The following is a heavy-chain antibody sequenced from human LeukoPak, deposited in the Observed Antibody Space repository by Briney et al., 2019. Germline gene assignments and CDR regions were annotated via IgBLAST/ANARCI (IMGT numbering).Heavy chain of an antibody. J-gene: IGHJ4*02. Sequence: SETLSLTCAVYGGSFSGYYRSWIRQPPGKGLEWIGEINHSGSTNYNPSLKSRVTISVDTSKNQFSLKLSSETAADTAVYYCARGRRGCSSTSCYQGPFGYWGQGTLVTVSS. CDR1: GGSFSGYY. V-gene: IGHV4-34*01. D-gene: IGHD2-2*01. CDR2: INHSGST. CDR3: ARGRRGCSSTSCYQGPFGY.